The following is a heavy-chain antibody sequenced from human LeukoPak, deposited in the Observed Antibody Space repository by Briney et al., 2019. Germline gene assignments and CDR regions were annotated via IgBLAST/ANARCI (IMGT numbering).Heavy chain of an antibody. CDR1: GYSISSGYY. J-gene: IGHJ4*02. Sequence: SETLSLTCTVSGYSISSGYYWGWIRQPPGKGLEWIGSIYHSGSTYYNPSLKGRVTISVDTSKNQFSLKLSSVTAADTAVYYCARTNYYGSGSYFDYWGQGTLVTVSS. V-gene: IGHV4-38-2*02. CDR2: IYHSGST. CDR3: ARTNYYGSGSYFDY. D-gene: IGHD3-10*01.